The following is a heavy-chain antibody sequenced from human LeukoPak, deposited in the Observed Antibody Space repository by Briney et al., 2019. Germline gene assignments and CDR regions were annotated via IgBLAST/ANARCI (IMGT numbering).Heavy chain of an antibody. Sequence: ASVKVSCKASGYTFTGYYIHWVRQAPGQGFEWMGWINPNSGGTNYAQKFQGRVTMTRDTSIRTAYMELSRLRSDDTAMYYCARYYIEGRCFDYWGQGTLVTVSS. J-gene: IGHJ4*02. CDR2: INPNSGGT. D-gene: IGHD3-10*01. CDR1: GYTFTGYY. V-gene: IGHV1-2*02. CDR3: ARYYIEGRCFDY.